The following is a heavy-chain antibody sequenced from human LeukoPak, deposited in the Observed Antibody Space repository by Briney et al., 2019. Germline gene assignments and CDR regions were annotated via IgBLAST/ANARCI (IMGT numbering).Heavy chain of an antibody. CDR3: ARGIADPYSFDS. J-gene: IGHJ4*02. CDR2: IYSTGST. CDR1: GGSINFYY. Sequence: PSGTLSLTCTVSGGSINFYYWSWIRQPAGKGLEWIGRIYSTGSTNYSPSLKSRVTMSVDKSKNQFSLNLSSVTAADTAVYYCARGIADPYSFDSWGRGTLGTVSS. V-gene: IGHV4-4*07. D-gene: IGHD6-13*01.